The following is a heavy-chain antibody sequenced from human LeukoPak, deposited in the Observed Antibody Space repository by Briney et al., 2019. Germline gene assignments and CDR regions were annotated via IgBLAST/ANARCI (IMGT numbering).Heavy chain of an antibody. D-gene: IGHD4/OR15-4a*01. CDR2: ICSDNT. V-gene: IGHV3-53*01. Sequence: GGSLRLSCAASGFTFSTYWMSWVRPAPGKGLEWVSFICSDNTHYSDSVKGRFTISRDNSKNTLYLQMNSLRAEDTAVYYCARRAGAYSHPYDYWGQGTLVTVSS. CDR1: GFTFSTYW. J-gene: IGHJ4*02. CDR3: ARRAGAYSHPYDY.